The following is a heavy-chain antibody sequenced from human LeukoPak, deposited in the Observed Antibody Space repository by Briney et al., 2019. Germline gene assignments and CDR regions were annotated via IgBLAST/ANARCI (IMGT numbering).Heavy chain of an antibody. CDR1: GGSISSYY. CDR3: ARVRYYDYVWGSYRPLPYAFDI. Sequence: SETLSLTCTVSGGSISSYYWSWIRQPAGKGLEWIGRIYTSGSTNYNPSLKSRVTMSVDTSKNQFSLKLSSVTAADTAVYYCARVRYYDYVWGSYRPLPYAFDIWGQGTMVTVSS. D-gene: IGHD3-16*02. V-gene: IGHV4-4*07. CDR2: IYTSGST. J-gene: IGHJ3*02.